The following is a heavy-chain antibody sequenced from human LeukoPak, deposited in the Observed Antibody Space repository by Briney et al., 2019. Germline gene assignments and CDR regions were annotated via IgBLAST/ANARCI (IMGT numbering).Heavy chain of an antibody. J-gene: IGHJ4*02. D-gene: IGHD2/OR15-2a*01. CDR1: GGSISSSSYY. CDR2: IYYSGST. Sequence: SETLSLTCIVSGGSISSSSYYWGWIRQPPGKGLVWIGSIYYSGSTYYNPSFKSRVTISVDTTRNRFSQKLSSVTAADTAVYYCARHKGAQYFDYWGQGSLVTVSS. V-gene: IGHV4-39*01. CDR3: ARHKGAQYFDY.